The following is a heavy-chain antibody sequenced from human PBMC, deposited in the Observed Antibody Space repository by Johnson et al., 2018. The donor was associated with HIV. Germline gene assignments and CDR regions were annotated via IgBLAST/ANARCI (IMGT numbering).Heavy chain of an antibody. CDR2: IRGSSDNI. Sequence: VQLLESGGGLVQPGGSLRLSCAASGFTFNNYAMSWVRQAPGKGLEWVSIIRGSSDNIYYANYVQGRLTISRDISKNTLYLQMNSLRAEETAVYYCARDRGGYYYDSSGLDAFDIWGQGTMVTVSS. CDR3: ARDRGGYYYDSSGLDAFDI. J-gene: IGHJ3*02. CDR1: GFTFNNYA. D-gene: IGHD3-22*01. V-gene: IGHV3-23*01.